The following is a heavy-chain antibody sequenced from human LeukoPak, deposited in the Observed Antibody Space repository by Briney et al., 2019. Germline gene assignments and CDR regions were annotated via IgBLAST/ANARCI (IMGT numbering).Heavy chain of an antibody. CDR3: ANGGSMAHEKIHN. D-gene: IGHD2/OR15-2a*01. CDR1: GFTFSTFG. V-gene: IGHV3-23*01. J-gene: IGHJ4*02. CDR2: ISDTGGYT. Sequence: PGGSLRLSCVASGFTFSTFGMSWVRQAPGKGLEWVSSISDTGGYTYYADSMKGRFTISRDNSKNTLYLQMNSLRAEDTAVYHCANGGSMAHEKIHNWGQGTLVTVFS.